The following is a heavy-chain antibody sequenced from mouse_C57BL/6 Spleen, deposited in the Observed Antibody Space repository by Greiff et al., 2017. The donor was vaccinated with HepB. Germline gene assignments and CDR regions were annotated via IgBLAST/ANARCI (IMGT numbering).Heavy chain of an antibody. D-gene: IGHD4-1*01. V-gene: IGHV5-9*01. J-gene: IGHJ4*01. CDR3: ARQLGPYYAMDY. CDR1: GFTFSSYT. CDR2: ISGGGGNT. Sequence: EVQLVESGGGLVKPGGSLKLSCAASGFTFSSYTMSWVRQTPEKRLEWVATISGGGGNTYYPDSVKGRFTISRDNAKNTLYLQMSRLRSEDTALYYGARQLGPYYAMDYWGQGTSVTVSS.